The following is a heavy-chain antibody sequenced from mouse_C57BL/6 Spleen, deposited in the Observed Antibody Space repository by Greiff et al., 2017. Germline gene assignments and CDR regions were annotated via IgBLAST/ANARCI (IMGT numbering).Heavy chain of an antibody. CDR3: ADLLEYC. Sequence: VQLQQSGPELVKPGASVKMSCKASGYTFTDYYMHWVKQSHGKSLEWIGYIKPNNGGTSYNQKFKRKATLTVNKSSSTAYMELRGLSAADSAVYYCADLLEYCWGQGTTLTVAS. CDR1: GYTFTDYY. CDR2: IKPNNGGT. J-gene: IGHJ2*01. D-gene: IGHD2-1*01. V-gene: IGHV1-22*01.